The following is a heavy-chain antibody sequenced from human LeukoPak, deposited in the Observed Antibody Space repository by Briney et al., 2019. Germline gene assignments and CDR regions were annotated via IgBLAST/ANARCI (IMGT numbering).Heavy chain of an antibody. J-gene: IGHJ6*03. Sequence: GESLKISCKGSGYSFTSYWIGWVRQMPGKGLEWMGIIYPGDSDTRYSPSFQGQVTISADKSISTAYLQWSSLKASDTAMYYCARYIVATGSGYYYMDVWGKGTTVTISS. CDR2: IYPGDSDT. V-gene: IGHV5-51*01. CDR3: ARYIVATGSGYYYMDV. D-gene: IGHD5-12*01. CDR1: GYSFTSYW.